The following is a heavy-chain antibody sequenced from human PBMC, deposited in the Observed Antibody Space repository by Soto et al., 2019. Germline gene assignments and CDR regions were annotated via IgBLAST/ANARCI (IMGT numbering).Heavy chain of an antibody. V-gene: IGHV4-31*03. CDR1: GDSIGSGCHY. Sequence: QVQLQESGPGLVKPSETLSLTCSVSGDSIGSGCHYWNCIRQHPGKGLEWIGYICDSGSTHYNPSLRSRLMISIDTSKNQFFLRLTSVTAADTARYYCARDQALAPNVWGSWGQGIQVTVSS. D-gene: IGHD3-16*01. CDR3: ARDQALAPNVWGS. CDR2: ICDSGST. J-gene: IGHJ5*02.